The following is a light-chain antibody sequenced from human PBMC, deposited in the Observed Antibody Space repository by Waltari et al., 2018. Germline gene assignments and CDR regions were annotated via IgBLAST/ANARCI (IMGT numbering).Light chain of an antibody. CDR3: LSRDISSTRF. V-gene: IGLV3-19*01. CDR1: SPRRYS. Sequence: SSELTQDPTVSVALGQTVRITCQGDSPRRYSASWYQRRPGQPPVLVFFGQDNRPSGIQDQFSVSTSGDTAALTITGTQAADVADSDCLSRDISSTRFFGGGTRLSV. J-gene: IGLJ2*01. CDR2: GQD.